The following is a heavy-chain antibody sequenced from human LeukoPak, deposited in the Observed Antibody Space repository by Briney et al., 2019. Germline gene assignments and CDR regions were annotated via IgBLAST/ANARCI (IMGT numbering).Heavy chain of an antibody. CDR1: GFTFSNAW. D-gene: IGHD2-15*01. V-gene: IGHV3-15*01. Sequence: GTSLRLSCAASGFTFSNAWMSWVRQAPGKGLEWVGRIKSKTDGGTTDYAAPVKGRFTISRDDSKNTLYLQMNSLKTEDTAVYYCTTDHSPLSGGYSRDYYYYYGMDVWGQGTTVTVSS. CDR3: TTDHSPLSGGYSRDYYYYYGMDV. CDR2: IKSKTDGGTT. J-gene: IGHJ6*02.